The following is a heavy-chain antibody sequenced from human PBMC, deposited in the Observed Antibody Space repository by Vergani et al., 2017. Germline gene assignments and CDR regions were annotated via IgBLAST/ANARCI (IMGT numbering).Heavy chain of an antibody. D-gene: IGHD2-2*01. J-gene: IGHJ4*02. CDR1: GYTFTSYD. CDR3: ARAGYCSSTSCYDVLLWG. V-gene: IGHV1-8*01. CDR2: MNPNSGNT. Sequence: QVQLVQSGAEVKKPGASVKVSCKASGYTFTSYDINWVRQATGQGLEWMGWMNPNSGNTGYAQKFQGRVTMTRNTSISTAYMELSSLRSEDTAVYYCARAGYCSSTSCYDVLLWGWGQGTLVTVSS.